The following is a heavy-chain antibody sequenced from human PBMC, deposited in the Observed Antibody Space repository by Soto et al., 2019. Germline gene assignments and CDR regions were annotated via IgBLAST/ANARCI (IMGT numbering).Heavy chain of an antibody. Sequence: QVQLQESGPRLVKPSQTLSLSCAVSGGSIISASYSWNWIRQSPGRGLEWIGHIYSSGSTYYNPSLKSRVSLSEDTLNNQFPRRLPSVTAGDRPVYFWARGDAARFERGFDAWGQGILVTVSS. J-gene: IGHJ5*02. D-gene: IGHD6-6*01. V-gene: IGHV4-31*11. CDR1: GGSIISASYS. CDR2: IYSSGST. CDR3: ARGDAARFERGFDA.